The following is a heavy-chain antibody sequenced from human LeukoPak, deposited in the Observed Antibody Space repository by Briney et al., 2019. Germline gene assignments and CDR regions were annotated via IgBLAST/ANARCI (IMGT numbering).Heavy chain of an antibody. CDR2: INPNSGGT. V-gene: IGHV1-2*02. J-gene: IGHJ5*02. CDR1: GYTFTGYY. Sequence: GASVKVSCKAAGYTFTGYYMHWVRQAPGQGLEWMGWINPNSGGTNHAQKFQGRVTMTRDTSISTAYMELSRLRSDDTAVYYCARVRSSIAAGRVVWFDPWGQGTLVTVSS. CDR3: ARVRSSIAAGRVVWFDP. D-gene: IGHD6-13*01.